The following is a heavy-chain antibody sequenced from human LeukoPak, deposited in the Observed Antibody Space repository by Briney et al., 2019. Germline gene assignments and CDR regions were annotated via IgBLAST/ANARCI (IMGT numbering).Heavy chain of an antibody. CDR2: MNPNSGNT. Sequence: ASVKVSCKASGYTFTSYDINWVRQATGQGLEWMGWMNPNSGNTGYAQKFQGRVTMTRNTSISAAYMELSSLRPEDTAVYYCARGLVATITRNYYYYYYMDVWGKGTTVTISS. D-gene: IGHD5-12*01. V-gene: IGHV1-8*01. CDR1: GYTFTSYD. CDR3: ARGLVATITRNYYYYYYMDV. J-gene: IGHJ6*03.